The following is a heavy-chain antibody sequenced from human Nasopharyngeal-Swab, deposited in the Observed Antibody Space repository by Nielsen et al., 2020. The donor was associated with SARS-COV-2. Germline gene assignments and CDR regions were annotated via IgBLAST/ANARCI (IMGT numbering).Heavy chain of an antibody. CDR3: ASPGGIAAAGTGDAFDI. J-gene: IGHJ3*02. V-gene: IGHV1-24*01. CDR2: FDPEDGET. CDR1: GYTLTELS. Sequence: ASVKVSCKVSGYTLTELSMHWVRQAPGKGLEWMGGFDPEDGETIYAQKFQGRVTITADESTSTAYMELSSLRSEDTAVYYCASPGGIAAAGTGDAFDIWGQGTMVTVSS. D-gene: IGHD6-13*01.